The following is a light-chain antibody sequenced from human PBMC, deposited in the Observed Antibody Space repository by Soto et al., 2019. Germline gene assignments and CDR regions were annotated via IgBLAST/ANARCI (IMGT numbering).Light chain of an antibody. J-gene: IGKJ5*01. Sequence: ALTQSPGTLSLSPGARATLSCRASQNIANNYLTWYQQKPGQAPRVLIYDASTRATGIPDRFSGSGSGTDFTLTITRLEPEDFAVYYCQQYNSWPPITFGQGRRLEIK. CDR2: DAS. CDR3: QQYNSWPPIT. CDR1: QNIANNY. V-gene: IGKV3-20*01.